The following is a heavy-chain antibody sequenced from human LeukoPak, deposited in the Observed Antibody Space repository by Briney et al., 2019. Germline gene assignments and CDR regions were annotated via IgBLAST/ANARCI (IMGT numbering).Heavy chain of an antibody. V-gene: IGHV1-2*02. CDR1: GYTFTSYA. Sequence: ASVKVSCKASGYTFTSYAMHWVRQAPGQRLEWMGWINPNSGGTNYAQKFQGRVTMTRDTSISTAYMELSRLRSDDTAVYYCARGSASQSIAARPLTYYYYMDVWGKGTTVTVSS. J-gene: IGHJ6*03. D-gene: IGHD6-6*01. CDR2: INPNSGGT. CDR3: ARGSASQSIAARPLTYYYYMDV.